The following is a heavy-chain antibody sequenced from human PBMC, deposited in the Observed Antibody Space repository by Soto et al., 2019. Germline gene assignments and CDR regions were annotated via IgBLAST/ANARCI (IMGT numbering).Heavy chain of an antibody. CDR3: ARYKAVVTTGVDYAFDI. CDR1: GFTFSSYS. CDR2: ISSSSSYI. Sequence: GGSLRLSCAASGFTFSSYSMNWVRQAPGKGLEWVSSISSSSSYIYYADSVKGRFTISRDNAKNSLYLQMNSLRAEDTAVYYCARYKAVVTTGVDYAFDIWGQGTMVTV. D-gene: IGHD4-17*01. V-gene: IGHV3-21*01. J-gene: IGHJ3*02.